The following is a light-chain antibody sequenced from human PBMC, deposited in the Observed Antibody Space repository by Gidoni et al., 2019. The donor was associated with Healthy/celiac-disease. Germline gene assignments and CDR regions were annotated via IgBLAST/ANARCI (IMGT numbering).Light chain of an antibody. J-gene: IGLJ2*01. CDR1: SSHIGNNY. V-gene: IGLV1-51*02. CDR3: GTWDSSLSAGV. Sequence: QSVWTQPPSVSAAPGQKVTISCSGSSSHIGNNYVSWYQQLPGTAPKLLIYENNKRPSGIPDRFSGSKSGTSATLGITGLQTGDEADYYCGTWDSSLSAGVFGGGTKLTVL. CDR2: ENN.